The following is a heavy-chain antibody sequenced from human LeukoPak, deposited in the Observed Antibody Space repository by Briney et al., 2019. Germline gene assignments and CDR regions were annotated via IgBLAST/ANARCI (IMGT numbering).Heavy chain of an antibody. D-gene: IGHD5-18*01. CDR1: GFTFSSYA. J-gene: IGHJ4*02. V-gene: IGHV3-23*01. Sequence: GGSLRLSCAASGFTFSSYAMSWVRQAPGKGLEWVSAISGSGGSTYYADSVKGRFTISRDNSKNTLYLQMNSQRAEDTAVYYCAKVDTAMDEFDYWGQGTLVTVSS. CDR3: AKVDTAMDEFDY. CDR2: ISGSGGST.